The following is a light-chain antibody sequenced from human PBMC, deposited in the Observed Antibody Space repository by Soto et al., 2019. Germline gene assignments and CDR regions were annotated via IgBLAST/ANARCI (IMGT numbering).Light chain of an antibody. V-gene: IGKV1-39*01. CDR3: QQSYSTPPET. CDR2: ATS. J-gene: IGKJ1*01. Sequence: DIQMTQSPSSLSASVGDRVTITCRASQSISSYLNWYQQKPGKAPKLLIYATSSLQSGVPSRFSGSRSGTHFTLTISSLQPEDFATYYCQQSYSTPPETFGQGTKVEIK. CDR1: QSISSY.